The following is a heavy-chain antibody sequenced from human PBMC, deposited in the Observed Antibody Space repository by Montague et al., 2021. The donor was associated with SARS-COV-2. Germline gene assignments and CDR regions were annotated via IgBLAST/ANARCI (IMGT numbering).Heavy chain of an antibody. V-gene: IGHV6-1*01. D-gene: IGHD2-2*01. Sequence: CAISGDSVSSNSAGWNWIRQSPSRGLEWLGRTYYRSKWHNDFAVSVKSRITINPDTSKNQFSLQLNSVTPEDTAVYYCAREDCSSTSCYPTCFQHWGQGTLVTVSS. CDR3: AREDCSSTSCYPTCFQH. J-gene: IGHJ1*01. CDR2: TYYRSKWHN. CDR1: GDSVSSNSAG.